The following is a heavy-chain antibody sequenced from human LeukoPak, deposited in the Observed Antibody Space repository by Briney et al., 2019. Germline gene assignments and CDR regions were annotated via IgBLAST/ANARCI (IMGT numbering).Heavy chain of an antibody. D-gene: IGHD6-19*01. CDR1: GFSFSTYS. Sequence: GGSLRLSCAASGFSFSTYSMIWVRQAPGKGLEWVSSVSGTSEYIYYTDSVRGRFTISRDNAKNTVYLQMNSLRAEDTAVYYCARWYSSGWYSDYWGQGTLVTVSS. V-gene: IGHV3-21*06. J-gene: IGHJ4*02. CDR2: VSGTSEYI. CDR3: ARWYSSGWYSDY.